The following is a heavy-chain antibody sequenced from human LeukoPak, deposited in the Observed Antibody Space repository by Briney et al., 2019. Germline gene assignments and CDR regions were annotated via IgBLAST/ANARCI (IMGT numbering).Heavy chain of an antibody. CDR1: GYTFTGCY. Sequence: GASVKVSCKASGYTFTGCYIHWLRQPPGQGLEWMAWIHPNSGDTNYAQKFQGRVTVTRDTSINTVYMELTSLRSDDTAVYYCSREDFWGQGTLVTVSS. CDR2: IHPNSGDT. CDR3: SREDF. V-gene: IGHV1-2*02. J-gene: IGHJ4*02.